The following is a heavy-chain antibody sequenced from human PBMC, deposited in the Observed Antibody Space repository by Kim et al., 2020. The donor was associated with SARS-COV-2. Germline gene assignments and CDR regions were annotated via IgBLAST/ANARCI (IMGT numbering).Heavy chain of an antibody. J-gene: IGHJ4*02. D-gene: IGHD2-8*01. Sequence: GGSLRLSCAASGFTFSSYGMHWVRQAPGKGLEWVAVIWYDGSNKYYADSVKGRFTISRDNSKNTLYLQMNSLRAEDPAVYYCAREGVRSLFDYWGQGTLVTVPS. V-gene: IGHV3-33*01. CDR1: GFTFSSYG. CDR2: IWYDGSNK. CDR3: AREGVRSLFDY.